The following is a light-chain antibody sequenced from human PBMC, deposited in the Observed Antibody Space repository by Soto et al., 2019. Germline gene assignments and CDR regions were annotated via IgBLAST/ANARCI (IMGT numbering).Light chain of an antibody. CDR3: QQYNNWPFT. V-gene: IGKV3-15*01. J-gene: IGKJ3*01. CDR1: QSVSSN. CDR2: GAS. Sequence: EIEMTHFPATLSVSPGERATLSCRASQSVSSNLAWYQQKPGQAPRLLIYGASTRATGIPARFSCSGSGTEFTLTISSLQSEDFAVYYCQQYNNWPFTFGPGTKVDV.